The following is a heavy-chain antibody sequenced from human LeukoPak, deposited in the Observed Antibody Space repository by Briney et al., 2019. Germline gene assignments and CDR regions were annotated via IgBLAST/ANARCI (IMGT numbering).Heavy chain of an antibody. V-gene: IGHV3-53*01. CDR1: GFTVSNSF. J-gene: IGHJ4*02. D-gene: IGHD7-27*01. Sequence: GGSLRLSCAASGFTVSNSFMSWVRQAPGKGLEWVSVIYAAGSTYYADSVRGRFTISRDSSKNTLYLQMNSLRVEDTAAYYCAKTGGPWDWGQGTLVTVSS. CDR3: AKTGGPWD. CDR2: IYAAGST.